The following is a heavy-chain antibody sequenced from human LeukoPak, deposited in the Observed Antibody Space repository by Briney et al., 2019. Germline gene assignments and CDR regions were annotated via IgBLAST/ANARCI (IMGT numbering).Heavy chain of an antibody. CDR3: ARWGAPYSSSWDDY. D-gene: IGHD6-13*01. J-gene: IGHJ4*02. CDR2: INAGNGNT. CDR1: GYTFTSYA. Sequence: GASVKVSYKASGYTFTSYAMHWVRQAPGQRLEWMGWINAGNGNTKYSQKFQGRVTITRDTSASTAYMELSSLRSEDTAVYYCARWGAPYSSSWDDYWGQGTLVTVSS. V-gene: IGHV1-3*01.